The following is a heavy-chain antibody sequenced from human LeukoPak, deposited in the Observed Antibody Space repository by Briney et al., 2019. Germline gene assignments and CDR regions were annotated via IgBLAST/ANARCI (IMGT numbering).Heavy chain of an antibody. CDR1: GYTFTGYY. J-gene: IGHJ4*02. CDR3: ARVCLYDTYYDFWSGYYGALDY. V-gene: IGHV1-2*02. D-gene: IGHD3-3*01. Sequence: ASVKVSCKTSGYTFTGYYMHWVRQAPGQGLEWMGWINPNSGGTNYAQKFQGRVTMTRDTSISTAYMELSRLRSDDTAVYYCARVCLYDTYYDFWSGYYGALDYWGQGTLVTVSS. CDR2: INPNSGGT.